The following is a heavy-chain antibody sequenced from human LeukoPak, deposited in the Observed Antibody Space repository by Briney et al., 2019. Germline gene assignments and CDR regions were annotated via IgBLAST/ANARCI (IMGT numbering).Heavy chain of an antibody. CDR2: INHSGST. V-gene: IGHV4-34*01. D-gene: IGHD4-17*01. Sequence: RASETLSLTCTVSGGSISSYYWSWIRQPPGKGLEWIGEINHSGSTNYNPSLKSRVTISVDTSKNQFSLKLSSVTAADTAVYYCATHDYGDYHYWGQGTLVTVSS. J-gene: IGHJ4*02. CDR1: GGSISSYY. CDR3: ATHDYGDYHY.